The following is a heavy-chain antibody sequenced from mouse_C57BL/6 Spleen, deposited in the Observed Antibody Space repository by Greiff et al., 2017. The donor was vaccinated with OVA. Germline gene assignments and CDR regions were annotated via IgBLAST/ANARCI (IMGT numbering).Heavy chain of an antibody. CDR1: GIDFSRYW. J-gene: IGHJ1*03. CDR3: ARQGELGLSYWYFDV. V-gene: IGHV4-1*01. D-gene: IGHD4-1*01. CDR2: INPDSSTI. Sequence: EVKLVESGGGLVQPGGSLKLSCAASGIDFSRYWMSWVRRAPGKGLEWIGEINPDSSTINYAPSLKDKFIISRDNAKNTLYLQMSKVRSEDTALYYCARQGELGLSYWYFDVWGTGTTVTVSS.